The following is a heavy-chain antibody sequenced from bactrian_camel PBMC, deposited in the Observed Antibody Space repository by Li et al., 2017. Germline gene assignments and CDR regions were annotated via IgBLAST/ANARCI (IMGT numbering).Heavy chain of an antibody. CDR1: GFTFSSYC. Sequence: HVQLVESGGDLVQPGGSLRLSCAASGFTFSSYCMAWLRQRPGKEREGVAGVDANGAIEYVDSVKGRFTISGDNARNTLVLQMNSLEPEDTAIYICAAAKKLLYGLGCPDYSYWGQGTQVTVS. CDR3: AAAKKLLYGLGCPDYSY. CDR2: VDANGAI. V-gene: IGHV3S6*01. J-gene: IGHJ4*01. D-gene: IGHD4*01.